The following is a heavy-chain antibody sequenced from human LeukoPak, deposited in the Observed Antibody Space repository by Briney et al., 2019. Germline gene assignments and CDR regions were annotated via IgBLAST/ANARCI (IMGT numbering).Heavy chain of an antibody. CDR1: GGSISSYY. CDR2: IYYSGST. D-gene: IGHD6-13*01. CDR3: ARDKGLDSSSWWAGGNFDY. J-gene: IGHJ4*02. V-gene: IGHV4-59*12. Sequence: SETLSLTCTVFGGSISSYYWSRIRQPPGKGLEWIGYIYYSGSTNYNPSLKSRVTISVDTSKNQFSLQLNSVTPEDTAVYYCARDKGLDSSSWWAGGNFDYWGQGTLVTVSS.